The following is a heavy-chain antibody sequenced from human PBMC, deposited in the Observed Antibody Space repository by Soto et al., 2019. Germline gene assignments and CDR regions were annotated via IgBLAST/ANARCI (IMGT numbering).Heavy chain of an antibody. V-gene: IGHV1-69*13. Sequence: QVHLVQSGAEVKKPGSSVKVSCTSSGDTFSSYSYSCLRLVPGQGLEWMGGFSHVFGGANYAHNFLDRVKSTANHFTPSGYFDPSGLPSGVTAVYYCARGVTRGSVLRFDLGGQGTLVTISS. D-gene: IGHD3-10*01. CDR2: FSHVFGGA. CDR3: ARGVTRGSVLRFDL. CDR1: GDTFSSYS. J-gene: IGHJ4*02.